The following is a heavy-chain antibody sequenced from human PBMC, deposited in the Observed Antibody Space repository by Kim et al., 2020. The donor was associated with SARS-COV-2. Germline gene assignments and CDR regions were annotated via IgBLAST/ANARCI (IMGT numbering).Heavy chain of an antibody. D-gene: IGHD1-1*01. Sequence: SVTRYSPSFQGQVTIPADKSISTAYLQWSSLKASDTAIYYCARGNPHDYWGQGTLVTVSS. J-gene: IGHJ4*02. V-gene: IGHV5-51*01. CDR2: SVT. CDR3: ARGNPHDY.